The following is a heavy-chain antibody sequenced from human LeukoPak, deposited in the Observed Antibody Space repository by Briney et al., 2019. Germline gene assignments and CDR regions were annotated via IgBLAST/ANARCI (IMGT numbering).Heavy chain of an antibody. CDR3: AKARGSGSYYTYYFDY. CDR1: GFTFSSYG. D-gene: IGHD3-10*01. CDR2: ISGSGGST. J-gene: IGHJ4*02. V-gene: IGHV3-23*01. Sequence: GGTLRLSCAASGFTFSSYGMSWDRQAPGKGLEWVSAISGSGGSTYYADSVKGRFTISRDNSKNTLYLQMNSLRAEDTAVYYCAKARGSGSYYTYYFDYWGQGTLVTVSS.